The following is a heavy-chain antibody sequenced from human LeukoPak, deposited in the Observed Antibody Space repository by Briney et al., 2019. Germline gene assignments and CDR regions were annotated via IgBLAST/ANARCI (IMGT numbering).Heavy chain of an antibody. CDR2: TNHSGST. Sequence: SETLSLTCAVYGGSFSGYYWSWIRQPPGKGLEWIGETNHSGSTNYNPSLKSRVTISVDTSKNQFSLKLSSVTAADTAVYYCARRHDILTGYYKGGRLFDYWGQGTLVTVSS. D-gene: IGHD3-9*01. V-gene: IGHV4-34*01. CDR1: GGSFSGYY. CDR3: ARRHDILTGYYKGGRLFDY. J-gene: IGHJ4*02.